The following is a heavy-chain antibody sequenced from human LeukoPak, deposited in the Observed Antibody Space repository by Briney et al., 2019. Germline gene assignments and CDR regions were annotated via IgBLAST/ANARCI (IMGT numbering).Heavy chain of an antibody. D-gene: IGHD5-24*01. Sequence: EASVKVSCKASGYSFTGNYMHWVRQAPGQGLEWMGWISTYNGNTNFAQKFPGRVIMTTDISTSTAYMELRSLRSDDTAVYYCARDGGDLRYKYVYWGQGTLVTVSS. CDR3: ARDGGDLRYKYVY. J-gene: IGHJ4*02. CDR2: ISTYNGNT. CDR1: GYSFTGNY. V-gene: IGHV1-18*04.